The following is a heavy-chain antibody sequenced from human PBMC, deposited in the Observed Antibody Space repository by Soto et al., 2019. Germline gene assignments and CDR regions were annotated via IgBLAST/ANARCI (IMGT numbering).Heavy chain of an antibody. Sequence: GSLRLSCVVSGFTFSDSWMSWVRQAPGKGLEWVANIRQDGNEKYYVDSVKGRFTISRDNAKDSLYLQMNSLRVDDTAVYYCARGHYGMDVWGQGTTVTVSS. V-gene: IGHV3-7*04. J-gene: IGHJ6*02. CDR1: GFTFSDSW. CDR2: IRQDGNEK. CDR3: ARGHYGMDV.